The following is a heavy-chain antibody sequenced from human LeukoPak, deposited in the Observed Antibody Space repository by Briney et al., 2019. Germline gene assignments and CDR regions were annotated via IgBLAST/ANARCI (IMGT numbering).Heavy chain of an antibody. CDR2: IRYDGSNK. V-gene: IGHV3-30*02. Sequence: GGSLRLSCAASGFTFSSYGMHWVRRAPGKGLEWVAFIRYDGSNKYYADSVKGRFTISRDNSKNTLYLQMNSLRAEDTAVYYCAKVVWYYYYIDVWGKGTTVTVSS. J-gene: IGHJ6*03. CDR1: GFTFSSYG. CDR3: AKVVWYYYYIDV.